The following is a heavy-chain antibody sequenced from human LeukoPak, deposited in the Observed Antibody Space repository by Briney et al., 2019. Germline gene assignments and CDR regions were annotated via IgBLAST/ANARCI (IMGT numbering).Heavy chain of an antibody. CDR1: GGSFSGYY. CDR2: INRSGST. Sequence: PSETLSLTCAVYGGSFSGYYWSWIRQPPGEGLEWIGEINRSGSTNYNPSLKSRVTISVDTSKNQFSLRLSSVTAADTAVYYCARDNSYGSGTFYYYYAMDVWGQGTTVTVSS. V-gene: IGHV4-34*01. D-gene: IGHD3-10*01. J-gene: IGHJ6*02. CDR3: ARDNSYGSGTFYYYYAMDV.